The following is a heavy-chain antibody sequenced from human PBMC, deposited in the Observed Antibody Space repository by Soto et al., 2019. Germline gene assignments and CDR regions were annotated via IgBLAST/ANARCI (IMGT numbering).Heavy chain of an antibody. J-gene: IGHJ4*02. Sequence: QVQLVQSGAEVKKPGASVKVSCKASGYTFTSYAMHWVRQAPGQRLEWMGWINAGNGNTKYSQKFQGRVTITRDTSASTAYMELSSLRSEDTAVYYCARDGAMIAVGVYYFDYWGQGTLVTVSS. D-gene: IGHD3-22*01. V-gene: IGHV1-3*01. CDR1: GYTFTSYA. CDR3: ARDGAMIAVGVYYFDY. CDR2: INAGNGNT.